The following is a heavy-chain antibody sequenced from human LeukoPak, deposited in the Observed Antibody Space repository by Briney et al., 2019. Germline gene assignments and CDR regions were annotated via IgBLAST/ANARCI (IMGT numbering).Heavy chain of an antibody. CDR1: GDSITSSSYY. J-gene: IGHJ4*02. CDR3: AREDYYGSGYS. V-gene: IGHV4-39*07. D-gene: IGHD3-10*01. CDR2: IYYSGRT. Sequence: SETLSLTCTVSGDSITSSSYYWGWIRQPPGKGLEWIGSIYYSGRTYYNPSLKSRVTISIDTSTNHFSLTLSSVTAADTAVYYCAREDYYGSGYSWGQGTLVTVSS.